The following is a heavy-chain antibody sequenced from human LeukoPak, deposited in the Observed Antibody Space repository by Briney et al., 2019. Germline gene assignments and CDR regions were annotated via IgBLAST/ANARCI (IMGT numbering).Heavy chain of an antibody. CDR1: GGSLSGYY. Sequence: PSETLSLTCAVYGGSLSGYYWSWIRQPPGKGLEWIGEINHSGSTNYNPSLKSRVTISIDTSKNQFSLKLNSVTAADTAVYYCAGDDRRGYYYFRYWGQGTLVTVSS. D-gene: IGHD3-22*01. J-gene: IGHJ4*02. CDR2: INHSGST. CDR3: AGDDRRGYYYFRY. V-gene: IGHV4-34*01.